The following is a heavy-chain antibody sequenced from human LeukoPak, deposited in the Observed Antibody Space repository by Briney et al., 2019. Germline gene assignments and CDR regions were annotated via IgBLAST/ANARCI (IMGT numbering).Heavy chain of an antibody. CDR1: GLRISDYY. Sequence: GGSLRLSCEASGLRISDYYMSWVRQAPGKGLEWVSVVYSGPGGSTYYADSVKGRFTISRDNSKNTLYLQMNSLRAEDTAVYYCAKDYLIAAAVPNWFDPWGQGTLVTVSS. D-gene: IGHD6-13*01. CDR3: AKDYLIAAAVPNWFDP. CDR2: VYSGPGGST. V-gene: IGHV3-23*01. J-gene: IGHJ5*02.